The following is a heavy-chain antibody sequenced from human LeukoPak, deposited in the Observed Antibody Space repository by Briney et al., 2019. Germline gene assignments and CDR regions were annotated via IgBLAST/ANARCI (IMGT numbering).Heavy chain of an antibody. J-gene: IGHJ4*02. D-gene: IGHD1-14*01. V-gene: IGHV3-33*01. CDR2: IWYDGSNK. CDR3: ARDRNLRGYFDY. CDR1: GFTFSSYG. Sequence: HSGGSLRLSCAASGFTFSSYGMHWVRQAPGKGLEWVAVIWYDGSNKYYADSVKGRFTISRDNSKNTLYLQMNSLRAEDTAVYYCARDRNLRGYFDYWGQGTLVTVSS.